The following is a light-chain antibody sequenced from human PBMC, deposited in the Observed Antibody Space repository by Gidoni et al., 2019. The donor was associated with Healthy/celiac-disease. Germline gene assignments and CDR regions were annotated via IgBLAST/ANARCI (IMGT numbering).Light chain of an antibody. V-gene: IGLV1-40*01. Sequence: QSVLTQPPSVSGAPGQRVTISCTGSSPNIGAGYYVHWCQQLPGTAPKLLIYGNSNRPSGVPDRFSGSKSGTSASLAITGLQAEDEADYYCQSYDSSLSGVVFGGGTKLTVL. CDR2: GNS. CDR3: QSYDSSLSGVV. J-gene: IGLJ2*01. CDR1: SPNIGAGYY.